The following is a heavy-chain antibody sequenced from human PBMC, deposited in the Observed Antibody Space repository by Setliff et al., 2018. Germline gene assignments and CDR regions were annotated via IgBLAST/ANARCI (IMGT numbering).Heavy chain of an antibody. CDR3: ARCITIFGVVIPNAFDY. J-gene: IGHJ4*02. Sequence: PTLVNPTQTLTLPCTFSGFSLSTSGVGVGWIRQPPGKALEWLALIYWDDDKRYSPSLKSRLTITKDTSKNQVVLTMTNMDPVDTATYYCARCITIFGVVIPNAFDYWGRGTLVTVSS. CDR1: GFSLSTSGVG. CDR2: IYWDDDK. V-gene: IGHV2-5*02. D-gene: IGHD3-3*01.